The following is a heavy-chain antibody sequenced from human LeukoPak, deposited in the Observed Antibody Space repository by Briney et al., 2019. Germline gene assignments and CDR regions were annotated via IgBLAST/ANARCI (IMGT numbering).Heavy chain of an antibody. V-gene: IGHV4-34*01. D-gene: IGHD5-12*01. CDR2: INHSGST. Sequence: SETLSLTCAVYGGSFSGYYWSWIRQPPGKGLEWIGEINHSGSTNYNPSLKSRVTISVDTSKNQFSLKLSSVTAADTAVYYCARRKRGYSGYDSKDYWGQGTLVTVSS. CDR1: GGSFSGYY. CDR3: ARRKRGYSGYDSKDY. J-gene: IGHJ4*02.